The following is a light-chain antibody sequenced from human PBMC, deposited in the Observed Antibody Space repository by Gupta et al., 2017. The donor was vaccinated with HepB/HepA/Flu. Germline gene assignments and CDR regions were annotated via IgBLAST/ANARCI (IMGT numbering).Light chain of an antibody. CDR2: GNS. V-gene: IGLV1-40*01. CDR3: QSYDSSLSHVV. J-gene: IGLJ2*01. CDR1: SSNIGAGYD. Sequence: QSVLTQPPSVSGAPRQTVTISCTGSSSNIGAGYDVHWYQQLPGTAPKLLIYGNSNRPSGVPDRFSGSKSGTSASLAITGLQAEDEADYYCQSYDSSLSHVVFGGGTKLTVL.